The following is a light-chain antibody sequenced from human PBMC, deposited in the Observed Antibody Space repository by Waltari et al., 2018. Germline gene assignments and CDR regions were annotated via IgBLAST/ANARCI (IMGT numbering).Light chain of an antibody. Sequence: DIQMTQSPSSLSASLGDRVSITCRASQNIRSYLNWYQQKQGRAPKLLIYTASNLQSGVPSRFSGRGSGTDFTLTISSLQPEDFATYYCQQSYSSPLTFGGGTK. J-gene: IGKJ4*01. CDR1: QNIRSY. CDR3: QQSYSSPLT. CDR2: TAS. V-gene: IGKV1-39*01.